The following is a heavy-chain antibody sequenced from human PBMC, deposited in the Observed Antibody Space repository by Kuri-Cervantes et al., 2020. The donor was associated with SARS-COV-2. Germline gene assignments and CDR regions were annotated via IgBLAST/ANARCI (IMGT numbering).Heavy chain of an antibody. CDR3: AKDRAGVHDF. J-gene: IGHJ4*02. Sequence: GESLKISCVASGFNFSTTDMHLVRQAPGKGLEWVTFISSDGKNKKYMASGKGRFTISRDNSQNTLHLQMKSLRDEDTAIYYCAKDRAGVHDFWGQGTLVTVSS. CDR1: GFNFSTTD. V-gene: IGHV3-30*18. D-gene: IGHD2-21*01. CDR2: ISSDGKNK.